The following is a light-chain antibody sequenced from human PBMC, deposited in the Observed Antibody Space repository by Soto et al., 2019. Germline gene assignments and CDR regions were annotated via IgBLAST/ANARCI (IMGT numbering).Light chain of an antibody. V-gene: IGLV4-69*01. CDR1: SGHSNYA. CDR2: VNSDGSH. CDR3: QTWGADVPYV. Sequence: QPVLTQSPSASASLGASVKLTCTLSSGHSNYAIAWHQQQPEKGPRFLMRVNSDGSHTKGDGIPDRFSGSSSGAERHLTISSLQSEDEADYYCQTWGADVPYVFGTGTQLTVL. J-gene: IGLJ1*01.